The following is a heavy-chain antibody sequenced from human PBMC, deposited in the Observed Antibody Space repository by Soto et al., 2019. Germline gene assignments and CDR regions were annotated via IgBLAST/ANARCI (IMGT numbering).Heavy chain of an antibody. D-gene: IGHD4-17*01. Sequence: GGSLRLSCAASGFTFSSYAMHWVRQAPGKGLEWVAVISYDGSNKYYADSVKGRFTISRDNSKNTLYLQMNSLRAEDTAVYYCARDQSPGAEARFYTMTTLEGVDYYGMDVWGQGTTVTV. V-gene: IGHV3-30-3*01. CDR2: ISYDGSNK. CDR1: GFTFSSYA. CDR3: ARDQSPGAEARFYTMTTLEGVDYYGMDV. J-gene: IGHJ6*02.